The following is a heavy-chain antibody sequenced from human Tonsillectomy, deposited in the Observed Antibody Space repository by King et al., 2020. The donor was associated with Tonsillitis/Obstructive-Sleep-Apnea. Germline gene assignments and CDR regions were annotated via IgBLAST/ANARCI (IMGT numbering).Heavy chain of an antibody. V-gene: IGHV3-7*03. CDR2: IKQDGSEK. D-gene: IGHD3-10*01. Sequence: QLVQSGGGLVQPGGSLRLSCAASGFTFSNYWVYWVRQAPGKGLEWVANIKQDGSEKYYVDSVKGRFTISRDNAKNSLYRQMNSLRAEDTAVYYCARDKAGGWYFDLWGRGTLVTVSS. J-gene: IGHJ2*01. CDR1: GFTFSNYW. CDR3: ARDKAGGWYFDL.